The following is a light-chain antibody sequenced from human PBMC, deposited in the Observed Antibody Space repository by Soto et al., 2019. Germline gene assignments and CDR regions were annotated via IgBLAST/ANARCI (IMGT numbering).Light chain of an antibody. J-gene: IGLJ2*01. CDR2: EVH. V-gene: IGLV2-14*01. CDR3: CSYTSTYTLL. Sequence: SALTQPASVSGSPGQSITISCTGTSSDIGNYNYVSWYQQHPGKAPKVMIYEVHNRPSGVSNRFSGSKSGNTASLTISGLQAEDEADYYCCSYTSTYTLLFGGGTKLTVL. CDR1: SSDIGNYNY.